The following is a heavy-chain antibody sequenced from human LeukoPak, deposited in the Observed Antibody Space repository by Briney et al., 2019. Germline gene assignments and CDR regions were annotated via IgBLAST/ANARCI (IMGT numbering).Heavy chain of an antibody. Sequence: GRSLRLSCAASGFTFDDYAMHWVRQAPGKGLEWVSGISWNSGSIGYADSVKGRFTISRDNAKNSLYLQMNSLRAEDTALYYCAKDIGYDILTGYSADWGQGTLVTVSS. D-gene: IGHD3-9*01. J-gene: IGHJ4*02. CDR1: GFTFDDYA. CDR2: ISWNSGSI. CDR3: AKDIGYDILTGYSAD. V-gene: IGHV3-9*01.